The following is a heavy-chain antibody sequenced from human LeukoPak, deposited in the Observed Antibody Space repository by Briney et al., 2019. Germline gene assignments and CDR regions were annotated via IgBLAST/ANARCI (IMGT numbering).Heavy chain of an antibody. CDR1: GFTVSSNY. Sequence: QSGGSLRLSCAASGFTVSSNYMSWVRQAPGKGLEWVSVIYSGGSTYYADSVKGRFTISRDNSKNTLYLQMNSLRAEHTAVYYCARVRDSSGYFEYYYYYYGMDVWGQGTTVTVSS. CDR2: IYSGGST. V-gene: IGHV3-66*01. CDR3: ARVRDSSGYFEYYYYYYGMDV. J-gene: IGHJ6*02. D-gene: IGHD3-22*01.